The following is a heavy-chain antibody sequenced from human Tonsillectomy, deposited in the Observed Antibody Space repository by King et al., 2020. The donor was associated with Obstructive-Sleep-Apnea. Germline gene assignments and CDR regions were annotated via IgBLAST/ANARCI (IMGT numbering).Heavy chain of an antibody. D-gene: IGHD6-13*01. J-gene: IGHJ4*02. V-gene: IGHV3-33*01. CDR2: IWYDGSIK. CDR1: GFTFRSYD. Sequence: VQLVESGGGVVQPGRSLRLSCVGSGFTFRSYDMRWVRQAPGKGLEWVAVIWYDGSIKYYEDSVKGRFTISRDNSKTTLYLQMNSLRAEDTALYYCARGHPYSTSWYYFDQWGQGTLVTVSS. CDR3: ARGHPYSTSWYYFDQ.